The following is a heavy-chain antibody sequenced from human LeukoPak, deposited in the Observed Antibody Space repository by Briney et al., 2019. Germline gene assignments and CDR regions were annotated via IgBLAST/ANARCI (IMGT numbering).Heavy chain of an antibody. D-gene: IGHD6-13*01. CDR3: AGPGYSSSWYEGY. Sequence: GSLRLSCAVSGFTFSNYGMHWVRQAPGKGLEWVAVISYDGGNKYYADSVKGRFTISRDNSKNTLYLQMNSLRVEDTAVYYCAGPGYSSSWYEGYWGQGTLVTVSS. CDR1: GFTFSNYG. CDR2: ISYDGGNK. J-gene: IGHJ4*02. V-gene: IGHV3-30*03.